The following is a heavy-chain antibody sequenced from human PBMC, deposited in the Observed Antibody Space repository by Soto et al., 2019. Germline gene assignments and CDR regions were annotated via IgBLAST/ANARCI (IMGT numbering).Heavy chain of an antibody. CDR2: IRGDGTDT. CDR1: GFTFSSYW. V-gene: IGHV3-74*01. CDR3: ARGLSGYYGFDY. Sequence: GGSLRLSCAASGFTFSSYWMHWVRQVPGKGLVWLSRIRGDGTDTDYADSVKGRFTISRDSVENTLYLQMNSLGAEDTAVYYCARGLSGYYGFDYWGQGTLVTVSS. J-gene: IGHJ4*02. D-gene: IGHD5-12*01.